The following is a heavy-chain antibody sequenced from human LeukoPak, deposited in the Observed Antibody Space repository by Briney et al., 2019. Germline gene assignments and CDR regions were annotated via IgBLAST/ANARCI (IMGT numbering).Heavy chain of an antibody. CDR2: ISAYNGNT. Sequence: ASVKVSCKASGYTFTCYGISWVRQAPGQGLEWMGWISAYNGNTNYAQKLQGRVTMTTDTSTSTAQMELRSLRSDDTAVYYCARDPRLEPWDYWGQGTLVTVSS. CDR1: GYTFTCYG. D-gene: IGHD1-1*01. CDR3: ARDPRLEPWDY. J-gene: IGHJ4*02. V-gene: IGHV1-18*01.